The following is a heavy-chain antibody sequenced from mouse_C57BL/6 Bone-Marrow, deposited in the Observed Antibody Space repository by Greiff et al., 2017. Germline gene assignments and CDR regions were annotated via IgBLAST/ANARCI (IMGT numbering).Heavy chain of an antibody. CDR3: ARIPYGSSPYWYFDV. V-gene: IGHV5-17*01. CDR1: GFTFSDYG. CDR2: ISSGSSTI. Sequence: EVKLVESGGGLVKPGGSLKLSCAASGFTFSDYGMHWVRQAPETGLEWVAYISSGSSTIYYADTVKGRFTISRDKAKNTLFLQMTSLRSEDTAMYYCARIPYGSSPYWYFDVWGTGTTVTVSS. D-gene: IGHD1-1*01. J-gene: IGHJ1*03.